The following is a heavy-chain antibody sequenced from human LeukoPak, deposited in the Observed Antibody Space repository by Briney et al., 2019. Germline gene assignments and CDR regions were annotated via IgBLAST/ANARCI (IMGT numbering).Heavy chain of an antibody. J-gene: IGHJ4*02. Sequence: GESLKISCKGSGYTFTSYWIGWVRQMPGKGLELMGIIYPGDSDTRYSPSFQGQVTISADKSISTAYLQSSSLKASDTAIYYCARQGYSYGYDYWGQGTLVTVSS. CDR3: ARQGYSYGYDY. D-gene: IGHD5-18*01. V-gene: IGHV5-51*01. CDR2: IYPGDSDT. CDR1: GYTFTSYW.